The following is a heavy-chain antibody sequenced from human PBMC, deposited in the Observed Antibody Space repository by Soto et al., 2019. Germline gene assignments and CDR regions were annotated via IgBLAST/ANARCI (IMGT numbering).Heavy chain of an antibody. Sequence: QVPLQASGPGLVKPSQTLSLTCTVSGGSISSGGYYWTWIRQHPGKGLEWIGYNYYSGITYYNPSLKSRVTISLDTSKNQFSLKLSSVTAADTAGYYCARGSSIAGLYYGMDVWGQGTTVTVAS. V-gene: IGHV4-31*03. D-gene: IGHD6-6*01. J-gene: IGHJ6*02. CDR3: ARGSSIAGLYYGMDV. CDR1: GGSISSGGYY. CDR2: NYYSGIT.